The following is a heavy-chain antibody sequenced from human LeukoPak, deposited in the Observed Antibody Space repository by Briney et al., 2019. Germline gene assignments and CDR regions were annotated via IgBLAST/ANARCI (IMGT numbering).Heavy chain of an antibody. Sequence: ASVKVSCKASGYTFTGYAIHWVRQAPGQRLEWMGWINTGNGNTKYSQNFQGRVTITRDTSASTAYMELSSLRSEDTAVYWCARETFGSSRPSDFWGQGTLVTVSS. D-gene: IGHD6-13*01. CDR3: ARETFGSSRPSDF. CDR2: INTGNGNT. V-gene: IGHV1-3*04. CDR1: GYTFTGYA. J-gene: IGHJ4*02.